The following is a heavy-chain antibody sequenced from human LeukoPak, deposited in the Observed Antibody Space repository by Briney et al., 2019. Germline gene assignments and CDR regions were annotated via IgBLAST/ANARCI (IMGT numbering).Heavy chain of an antibody. J-gene: IGHJ3*02. Sequence: GGSLRLSCAASGFTFSTYGIHWVRQAPGKGLEWVAFIRYDGSKKYYADSVKGRFTISRDNSENTLYLQMNSLRAEDTAVYYCARISGRAYCGGDCYPTEAFDIWGQGTMVTVSS. CDR1: GFTFSTYG. D-gene: IGHD2-21*02. V-gene: IGHV3-30*02. CDR2: IRYDGSKK. CDR3: ARISGRAYCGGDCYPTEAFDI.